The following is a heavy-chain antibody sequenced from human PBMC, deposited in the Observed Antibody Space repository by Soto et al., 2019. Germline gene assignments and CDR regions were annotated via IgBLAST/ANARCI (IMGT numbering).Heavy chain of an antibody. CDR2: IDSDGSST. J-gene: IGHJ4*02. CDR3: VRDAIGLGIDY. Sequence: EVQLVESGGGLVQPGGSLRLSCAASGFTFSSYWMHWVRQAPGKGLVWVSHIDSDGSSTTYADSVKGRFTISRDNAKNTLYLQMNSLRAEDTAMYYCVRDAIGLGIDYWGLGTLVTVSS. CDR1: GFTFSSYW. D-gene: IGHD1-26*01. V-gene: IGHV3-74*01.